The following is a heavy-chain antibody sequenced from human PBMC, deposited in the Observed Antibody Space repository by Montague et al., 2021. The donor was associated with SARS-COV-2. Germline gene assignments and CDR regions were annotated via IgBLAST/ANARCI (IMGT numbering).Heavy chain of an antibody. CDR1: EDSVSSHNAA. D-gene: IGHD1-26*01. Sequence: CAISEDSVSSHNAAWNWIRQSPSRGLEWLGRTCYRSEWYFDYAISLRGRITINPDTSKNQFSLQLDSVTLDDTAVYYCARYSYSGTYFGLNDAFDIWGQGTLVTVSS. CDR3: ARYSYSGTYFGLNDAFDI. J-gene: IGHJ3*02. CDR2: TCYRSEWYF. V-gene: IGHV6-1*01.